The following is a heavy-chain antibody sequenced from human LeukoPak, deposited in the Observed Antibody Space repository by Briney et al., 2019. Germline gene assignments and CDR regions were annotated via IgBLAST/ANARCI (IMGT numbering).Heavy chain of an antibody. CDR1: GFNFRESA. CDR3: TKDAVAAVVLLSRLDY. V-gene: IGHV3-9*01. Sequence: GGSLRLCCAAAGFNFRESAIHCGRHAPGEGLEWGAGINWNTDKKFYPSSVKARFPITRDYATSSGSLPMNRLRAEHTARYHCTKDAVAAVVLLSRLDYWAQGTLVTVSS. CDR2: INWNTDKK. J-gene: IGHJ4*02. D-gene: IGHD6-13*01.